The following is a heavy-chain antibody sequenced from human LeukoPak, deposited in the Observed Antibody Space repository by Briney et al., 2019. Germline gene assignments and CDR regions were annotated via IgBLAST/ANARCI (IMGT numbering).Heavy chain of an antibody. CDR3: ARDAIPSSYWYFDL. Sequence: SETLSLTCTVSGFSVSSGSYYWSWIRQPPGKGLEWIGYIYLSGSTNYNPSLKSRVTISVDTSKNQFSLKLRSVTAADTAVYYCARDAIPSSYWYFDLWGRSTLVTVSS. D-gene: IGHD2-2*01. CDR1: GFSVSSGSYY. V-gene: IGHV4-61*01. J-gene: IGHJ2*01. CDR2: IYLSGST.